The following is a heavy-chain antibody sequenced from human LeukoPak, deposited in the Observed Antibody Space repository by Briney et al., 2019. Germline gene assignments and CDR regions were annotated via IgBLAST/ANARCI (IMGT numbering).Heavy chain of an antibody. Sequence: PSETLSLTCTFSGDSISSYYWSGIGRPPGRGLEGIGYIYTSGGTNYIPSLKGRVTISIDTSKNQFSLKLSSVTAADSAVYYCARLTRLSTSPDRYYLDYWGQGTLVTVSS. D-gene: IGHD6-6*01. J-gene: IGHJ4*02. CDR1: GDSISSYY. V-gene: IGHV4-4*09. CDR3: ARLTRLSTSPDRYYLDY. CDR2: IYTSGGT.